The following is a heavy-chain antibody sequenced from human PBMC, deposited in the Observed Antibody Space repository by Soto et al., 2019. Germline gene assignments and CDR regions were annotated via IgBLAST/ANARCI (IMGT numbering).Heavy chain of an antibody. CDR1: GYSFTSYW. CDR3: ARLGSLQTYPRGYSYGYYYGMDV. D-gene: IGHD5-18*01. CDR2: IYPGDSDT. Sequence: PGESLKISCKGSGYSFTSYWIGWVRQMPGKGLEWMGIIYPGDSDTRYSPSFQGQVTISADKSISTAYLQWSSLKASDTAMYYCARLGSLQTYPRGYSYGYYYGMDVWGQGTTVTVSS. J-gene: IGHJ6*02. V-gene: IGHV5-51*01.